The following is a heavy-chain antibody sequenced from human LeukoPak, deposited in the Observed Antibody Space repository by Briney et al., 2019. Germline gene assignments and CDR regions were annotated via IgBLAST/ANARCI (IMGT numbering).Heavy chain of an antibody. J-gene: IGHJ3*02. Sequence: GGSLRLSCAASGFTFDDYAMHWVRQAPGKGLEWVSGISWNSGSIGYADSVKGRFTISRDNAKNSLYLQMNSLRAEDTALYYCAKDRSSSSGTGYDAFDIWGQGTMVTVSS. CDR1: GFTFDDYA. CDR2: ISWNSGSI. V-gene: IGHV3-9*01. CDR3: AKDRSSSSGTGYDAFDI. D-gene: IGHD6-13*01.